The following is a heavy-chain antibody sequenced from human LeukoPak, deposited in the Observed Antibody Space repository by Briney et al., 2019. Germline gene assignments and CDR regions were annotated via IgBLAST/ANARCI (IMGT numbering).Heavy chain of an antibody. V-gene: IGHV3-23*01. CDR3: AKHRGSGVAGTGGVES. Sequence: PGGSLRLSCAASGFTFGSYAMTWLRQAPGKGLEWVSVITGSESSTYCADSVRGRFTISRDNPKNTLYLQMNSLRADDTAVYYCAKHRGSGVAGTGGVESWGQGTLVTVSS. J-gene: IGHJ4*02. D-gene: IGHD6-19*01. CDR2: ITGSESST. CDR1: GFTFGSYA.